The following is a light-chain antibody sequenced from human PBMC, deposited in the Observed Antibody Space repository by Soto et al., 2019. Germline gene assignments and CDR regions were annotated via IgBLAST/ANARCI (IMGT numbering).Light chain of an antibody. J-gene: IGLJ2*01. CDR1: SGHSTYI. Sequence: QSVLTQSSSASASLGSSVKLTCTLSSGHSTYIIAWHQQQPGKAPRYLMKLEGSGSYNKGSGVPDRFSGSSSGADRYLTIAILQFEDEADYYCETWDISTLVVFGGGTKLTVL. CDR3: ETWDISTLVV. CDR2: LEGSGSY. V-gene: IGLV4-60*02.